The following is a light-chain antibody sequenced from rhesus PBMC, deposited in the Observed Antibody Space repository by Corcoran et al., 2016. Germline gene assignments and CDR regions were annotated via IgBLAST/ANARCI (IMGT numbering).Light chain of an antibody. CDR2: KAA. J-gene: IGKJ2*01. CDR1: QSISRW. V-gene: IGKV1-22*01. Sequence: DIQMTQSPSSLSASVGDTVTITCRASQSISRWLDWYQQKPGKAPKLLIYKAARLQSGVPSRFSGSGSGTDFTLTISSLQPEDFATYYCLQYSSSPYSFDQGTKVEIK. CDR3: LQYSSSPYS.